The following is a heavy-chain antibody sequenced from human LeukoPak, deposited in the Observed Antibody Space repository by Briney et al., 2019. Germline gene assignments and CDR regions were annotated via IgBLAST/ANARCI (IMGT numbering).Heavy chain of an antibody. CDR3: AKPGGSGSFGDYFDY. CDR1: GFTFDDYA. D-gene: IGHD3-10*01. CDR2: ISWNSGRM. V-gene: IGHV3-9*01. Sequence: GGSLRLSCAASGFTFDDYAMHWVRQAPGKGLEWVSGISWNSGRMGYADSVKGRFTISRDNAKNSLYLQMNCLRAEDTALYYCAKPGGSGSFGDYFDYWGQGTLVTVSS. J-gene: IGHJ4*02.